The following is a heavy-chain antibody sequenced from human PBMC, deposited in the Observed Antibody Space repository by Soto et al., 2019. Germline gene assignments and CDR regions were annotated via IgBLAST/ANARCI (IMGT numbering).Heavy chain of an antibody. CDR2: IYYSGTT. CDR3: VRAKTTVTSFDP. CDR1: GFSISSGGYY. D-gene: IGHD4-4*01. J-gene: IGHJ5*02. V-gene: IGHV4-31*03. Sequence: QVQLQESGPGLVKPSQTLSLTCTVSGFSISSGGYYWSWIRQYPGKGLEWIGNIYYSGTTYYNPSLKSRLTISVDTSDNQFSLRLSSLTAADTAVYFCVRAKTTVTSFDPWGQGTLVTVSS.